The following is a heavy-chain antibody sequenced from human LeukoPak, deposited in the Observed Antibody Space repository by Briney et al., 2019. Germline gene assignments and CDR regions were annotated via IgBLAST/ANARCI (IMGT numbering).Heavy chain of an antibody. J-gene: IGHJ4*02. Sequence: TSVKVSCKASGYTFTSYDINWVRQATGQGLEWMGGIIPIFGTANYAQKFQGRVTITADESTSTAYMELSSLRSEDTAVYYCASHPTTGSCYFYWGQGTLVTVSS. CDR1: GYTFTSYD. D-gene: IGHD2-15*01. V-gene: IGHV1-69*13. CDR3: ASHPTTGSCYFY. CDR2: IIPIFGTA.